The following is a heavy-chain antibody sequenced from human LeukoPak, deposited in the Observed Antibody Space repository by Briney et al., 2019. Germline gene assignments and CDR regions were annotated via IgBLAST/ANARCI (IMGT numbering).Heavy chain of an antibody. CDR1: GFTFSSYG. J-gene: IGHJ4*02. CDR3: SKSPSGRKEFDY. Sequence: PGGSLRLCCAASGFTFSSYGMSWVRHAPGKGLEWVSAISGSGGSTYYADSVKGRFTISRDNSKNTLYLQMNSLRAEDTAVYYCSKSPSGRKEFDYWGQGTLVTVSS. V-gene: IGHV3-23*01. CDR2: ISGSGGST. D-gene: IGHD2-15*01.